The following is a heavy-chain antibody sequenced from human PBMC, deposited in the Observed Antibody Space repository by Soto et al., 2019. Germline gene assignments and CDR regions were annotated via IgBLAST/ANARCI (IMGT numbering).Heavy chain of an antibody. CDR2: TYHNGDT. CDR3: ARGPAYINGWRTFDL. V-gene: IGHV4-61*08. J-gene: IGHJ4*02. Sequence: VLLQESGPRLLRPSETLSLTCTVSDDSFRGAEYYWSWIRQPLGKGPEWIGYTYHNGDTKYNPALRSRVTMSEDTSKNQFSLRLSSVTAADTAVYFCARGPAYINGWRTFDLWGRGILVTVSS. D-gene: IGHD6-19*01. CDR1: DDSFRGAEYY.